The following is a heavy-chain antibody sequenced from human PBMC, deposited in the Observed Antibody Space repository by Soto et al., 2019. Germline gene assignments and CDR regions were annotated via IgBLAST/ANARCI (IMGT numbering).Heavy chain of an antibody. CDR3: VRGGGGGLFDP. CDR1: GFTFNDYY. D-gene: IGHD2-15*01. V-gene: IGHV3-11*06. CDR2: ISGSSRYT. Sequence: QVQLVESGGGLVKPGGSLRLSCEASGFTFNDYYMAWIRQAPGKGLEWVSYISGSSRYTKFTDSVKGRFSISRDNAKNSLYLQMNSLRGEDTAIYYCVRGGGGGLFDPWGQGTMVTVSS. J-gene: IGHJ5*02.